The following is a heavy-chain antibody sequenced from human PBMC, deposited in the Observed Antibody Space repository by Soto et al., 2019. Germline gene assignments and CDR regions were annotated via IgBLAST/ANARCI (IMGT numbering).Heavy chain of an antibody. J-gene: IGHJ6*02. Sequence: GGSLGLSCAPSGFTFSTYNMNWVRQSPGKGLEWVSYISSSGSIIYYADSVKGRFTVSRDEAKNSLYLQMNSLRVEDTAVYYCARDAGIALTGNYYGMDVWGQGTTVTVSS. CDR1: GFTFSTYN. V-gene: IGHV3-48*01. CDR2: ISSSGSII. CDR3: ARDAGIALTGNYYGMDV. D-gene: IGHD6-13*01.